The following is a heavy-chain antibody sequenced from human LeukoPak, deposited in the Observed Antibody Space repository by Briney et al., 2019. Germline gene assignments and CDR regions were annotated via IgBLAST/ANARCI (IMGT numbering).Heavy chain of an antibody. CDR2: ISYDGSNK. CDR1: GLTFSSYG. CDR3: AKDSSSWYVVLTPDY. V-gene: IGHV3-30*18. Sequence: GGSLRLSCAASGLTFSSYGMHWVRKAPGKGLEWVAVISYDGSNKYYADSVKGRFTISRDNSKNTLYLQMNSLRAEDTAVYYCAKDSSSWYVVLTPDYWGQGTLVTVSS. D-gene: IGHD6-13*01. J-gene: IGHJ4*02.